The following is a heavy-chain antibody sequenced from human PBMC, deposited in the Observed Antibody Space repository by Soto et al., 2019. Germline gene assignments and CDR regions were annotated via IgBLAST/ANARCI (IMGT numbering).Heavy chain of an antibody. Sequence: PGGSLRLSCAASGFTFSNAWMSWVRQAPGKGLEWVGRIKSKTDGGTTDYAAPVKGRFTISRDDSKNTLYLQMNSLKTEDTAVYYCTVYYYGSGSYYVYYYGMDVWGQGTTVTVSS. CDR2: IKSKTDGGTT. D-gene: IGHD3-10*01. J-gene: IGHJ6*02. V-gene: IGHV3-15*01. CDR1: GFTFSNAW. CDR3: TVYYYGSGSYYVYYYGMDV.